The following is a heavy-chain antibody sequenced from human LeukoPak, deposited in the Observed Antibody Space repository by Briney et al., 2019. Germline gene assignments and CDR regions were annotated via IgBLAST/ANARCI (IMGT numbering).Heavy chain of an antibody. CDR3: ARDRSISAAGDTY. CDR1: GFTFSDYW. V-gene: IGHV3-74*01. Sequence: GGSLILSCAASGFTFSDYWMHWARQAPGKGLVWVSRVNRDGSSRSDADSVKGRFTFSRDNAQYTLSLQMSSLRAEDTAVYYCARDRSISAAGDTYWGQGTLVTVSS. D-gene: IGHD6-13*01. J-gene: IGHJ4*02. CDR2: VNRDGSSR.